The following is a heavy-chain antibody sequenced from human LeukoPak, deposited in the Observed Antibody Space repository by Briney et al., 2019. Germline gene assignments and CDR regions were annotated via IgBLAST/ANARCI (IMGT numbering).Heavy chain of an antibody. CDR3: ARGPWYDSSGYLDFDY. V-gene: IGHV1-2*06. CDR1: GYTFTGYY. J-gene: IGHJ4*02. CDR2: INPNSGGT. D-gene: IGHD3-22*01. Sequence: GASVKVSCKASGYTFTGYYMHWVRQAPGQGLEWMGRINPNSGGTNYAQKFQGRVTMTRDTSISTAYMELSRLRSDDTAVYCCARGPWYDSSGYLDFDYWGQGTLVTVSS.